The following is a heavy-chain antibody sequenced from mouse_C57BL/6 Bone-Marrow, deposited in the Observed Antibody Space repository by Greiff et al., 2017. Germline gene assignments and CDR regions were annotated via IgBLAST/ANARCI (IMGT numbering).Heavy chain of an antibody. J-gene: IGHJ2*01. D-gene: IGHD1-1*01. Sequence: QVQLQQPGAELVKPGASVKMSCKASGYTFTSYWITWVKQRPGQGLEWIGDIYPGSGSTNYNEKLKSKATLTVDTSNITAYMHLSSLTSEDSAVYYCARCGSSYIYYWGQGTTLTVSS. CDR3: ARCGSSYIYY. CDR2: IYPGSGST. CDR1: GYTFTSYW. V-gene: IGHV1-55*01.